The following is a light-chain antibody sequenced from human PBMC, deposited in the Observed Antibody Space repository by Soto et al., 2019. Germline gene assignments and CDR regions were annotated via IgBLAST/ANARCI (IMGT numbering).Light chain of an antibody. V-gene: IGKV3-20*01. Sequence: EIVLTQSPGTLSLSPGERATLSCRASQSVSSSYLAWYQQKPGQAPRLLIYGASSRATGIPDRFSGSGSGTDFTLTISRLEPEDFAVYYCQQYGSSPVTFGQGTKLQIK. CDR1: QSVSSSY. CDR3: QQYGSSPVT. CDR2: GAS. J-gene: IGKJ2*01.